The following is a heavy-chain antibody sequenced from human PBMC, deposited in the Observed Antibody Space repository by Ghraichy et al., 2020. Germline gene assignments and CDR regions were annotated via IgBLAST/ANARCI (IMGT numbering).Heavy chain of an antibody. Sequence: GVLNISCVASGFTFANSVMTWVRQPPGKGLEWVSSISGSGNNPSYADSVKGRFTISRDNSKNTLYLQMTTLRAEDAAVYYCAKPDPRLGITGWAYNMDVWGQGTTVTVSS. D-gene: IGHD3-9*01. V-gene: IGHV3-23*01. J-gene: IGHJ6*02. CDR2: ISGSGNNP. CDR1: GFTFANSV. CDR3: AKPDPRLGITGWAYNMDV.